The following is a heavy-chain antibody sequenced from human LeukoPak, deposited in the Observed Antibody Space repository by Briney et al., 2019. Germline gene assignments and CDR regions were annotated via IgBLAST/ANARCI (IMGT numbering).Heavy chain of an antibody. Sequence: GGSLRLSCAASGFTFSSYWMSWVRQAPGKGLEWVANIKQDGSEKYYVDSVKGRFTISRDNAKNSLYLQMNSLRAEDTAVYYCARDPSTYYYDSFIDYWGQGTLVTVSS. V-gene: IGHV3-7*01. J-gene: IGHJ4*02. CDR1: GFTFSSYW. CDR3: ARDPSTYYYDSFIDY. CDR2: IKQDGSEK. D-gene: IGHD3-22*01.